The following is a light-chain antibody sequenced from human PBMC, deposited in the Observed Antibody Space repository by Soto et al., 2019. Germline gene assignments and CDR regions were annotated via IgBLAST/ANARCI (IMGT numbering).Light chain of an antibody. CDR2: KAS. CDR3: QQYNTLPLT. Sequence: DIQMTQSPSTLSASVGDRVTITCRSSQSISSWWAWYQQKPGKAPKLLIYKASSLESGGPSRFSGSGSGTEFTLSISSPQPVNFASYYCQQYNTLPLTFGGGA. V-gene: IGKV1-5*03. CDR1: QSISSW. J-gene: IGKJ4*01.